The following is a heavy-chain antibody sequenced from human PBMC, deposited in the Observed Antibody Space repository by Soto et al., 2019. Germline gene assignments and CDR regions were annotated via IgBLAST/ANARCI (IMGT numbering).Heavy chain of an antibody. J-gene: IGHJ3*01. Sequence: QVQLQESGPGLVKPSQTLSLTCTLSGVPITSGAYYWTWVRQHPGKGLEWIGYIYYNGNTYFSPSLKGRLTISIDTSKNQFSLKLSSVTAADTAMYYCARARLRAVYAFDFWGQGTMVTVSS. D-gene: IGHD4-17*01. CDR3: ARARLRAVYAFDF. CDR2: IYYNGNT. V-gene: IGHV4-31*03. CDR1: GVPITSGAYY.